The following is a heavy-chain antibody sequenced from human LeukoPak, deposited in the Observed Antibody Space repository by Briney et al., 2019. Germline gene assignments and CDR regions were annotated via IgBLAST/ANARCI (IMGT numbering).Heavy chain of an antibody. Sequence: GGSLRLSCAASGFSFISYDMHWVRQAPGKGLEWVGVISDDGRNKKYADSVKGRFTISRDNSKDTLYLQMNSLRDEDTAVYYCAKRPSDYGDYVTYFDYRGQGTLVTVSS. J-gene: IGHJ4*02. CDR1: GFSFISYD. CDR2: ISDDGRNK. D-gene: IGHD4-17*01. CDR3: AKRPSDYGDYVTYFDY. V-gene: IGHV3-30*18.